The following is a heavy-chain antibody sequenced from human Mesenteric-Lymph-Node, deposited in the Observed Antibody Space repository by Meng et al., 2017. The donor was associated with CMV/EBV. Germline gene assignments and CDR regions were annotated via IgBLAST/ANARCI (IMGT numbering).Heavy chain of an antibody. CDR2: MFHSGST. D-gene: IGHD3-10*01. J-gene: IGHJ3*02. CDR3: ARRRDYYGSGSYSAGAFDI. V-gene: IGHV4-59*01. CDR1: GGSISNYY. Sequence: SETLSLTCTFSGGSISNYYWSWIRQSPGKGLEWIGYMFHSGSTNYNPSLKSRVTISVDTSKNQFSLKLSSVTAADTAVYYCARRRDYYGSGSYSAGAFDIWGQGTMVTVSS.